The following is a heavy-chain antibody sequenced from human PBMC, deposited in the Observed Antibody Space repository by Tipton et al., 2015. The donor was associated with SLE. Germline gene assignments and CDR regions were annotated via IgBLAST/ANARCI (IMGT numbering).Heavy chain of an antibody. V-gene: IGHV4-61*02. Sequence: TLSLTCTVSGGSISSGSYYWSWIRQPAGKGLEWIGRIYTSGSTNYNPSLKSRVTISVDTSRNHFSLKLTSVTAADTAMYYCARYSYFAAAFDIWGQGTLVTVSS. J-gene: IGHJ3*02. D-gene: IGHD5-18*01. CDR2: IYTSGST. CDR3: ARYSYFAAAFDI. CDR1: GGSISSGSYY.